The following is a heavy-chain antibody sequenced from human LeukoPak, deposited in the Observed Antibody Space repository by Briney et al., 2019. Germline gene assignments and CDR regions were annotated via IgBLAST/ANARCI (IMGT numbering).Heavy chain of an antibody. CDR2: ISNTGGST. V-gene: IGHV3-23*01. CDR3: AKAPGYYYYYGMDV. CDR1: GVTFSSYS. Sequence: GGSLRLSCAASGVTFSSYSMNWVRQAPGKGLEWVSSISNTGGSTYDADSVKGRFTISRDNSKNTLYLQMNSLRAEDTAVYYCAKAPGYYYYYGMDVWGHGTTVTVSS. J-gene: IGHJ6*02.